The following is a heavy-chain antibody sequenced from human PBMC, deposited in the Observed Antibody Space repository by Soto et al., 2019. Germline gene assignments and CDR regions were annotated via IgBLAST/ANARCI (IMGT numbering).Heavy chain of an antibody. Sequence: ATLSLTCTVSGDSLSTYYWSWIRQPAGERLEWIGRIHDTGRTNYNPSLKSRVTMSVDTSKNQFSLRVNSVTAADTAVYYCARESVSGTYRFDSWGQGTLVTVSS. CDR3: ARESVSGTYRFDS. CDR2: IHDTGRT. D-gene: IGHD3-16*02. J-gene: IGHJ4*02. V-gene: IGHV4-4*07. CDR1: GDSLSTYY.